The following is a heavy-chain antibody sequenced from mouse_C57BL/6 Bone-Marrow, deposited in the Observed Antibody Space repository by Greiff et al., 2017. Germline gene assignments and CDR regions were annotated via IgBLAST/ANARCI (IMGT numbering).Heavy chain of an antibody. CDR1: GYTFTSYW. CDR2: IHPNSGST. J-gene: IGHJ4*01. Sequence: QVQLQQPGAELVKPGASVKLSCKASGYTFTSYWMHWVKQRPGQGLEWIGMIHPNSGSTNYNEKFESKATLTVDKSSSTAYMQLSSLTSEDSAVYYCARYSNFYYAMDYWGQGTSVTVSS. CDR3: ARYSNFYYAMDY. D-gene: IGHD2-5*01. V-gene: IGHV1-64*01.